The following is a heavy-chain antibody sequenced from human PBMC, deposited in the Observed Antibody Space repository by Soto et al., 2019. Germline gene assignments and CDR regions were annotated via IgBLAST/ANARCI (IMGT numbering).Heavy chain of an antibody. CDR1: GGSLSGYY. Sequence: QVQLQQWGAGLLKPSETLSLTCAVYGGSLSGYYWSWIRQPPGKGLEWIGEINRSGSTNYIPSLKSRVIISVDTSKNQFSLKLSSVTAADTAVYYCARGLLGGDDTWGQGNMVNVSS. CDR3: ARGLLGGDDT. D-gene: IGHD3-16*01. V-gene: IGHV4-34*01. J-gene: IGHJ5*02. CDR2: INRSGST.